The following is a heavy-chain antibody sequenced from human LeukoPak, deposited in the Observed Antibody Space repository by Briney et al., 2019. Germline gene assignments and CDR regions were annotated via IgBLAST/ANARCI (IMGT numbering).Heavy chain of an antibody. CDR1: TSR. V-gene: IGHV1-18*01. CDR3: ARDLWNFYDDSGYNRDFDS. CDR2: IGTYGGDT. J-gene: IGHJ5*01. D-gene: IGHD3-22*01. Sequence: GASVKVSCKATSRISWVRQAPGQGLEWMGWIGTYGGDTYYAQKFLGRITVTIDTSTSTVFMELRNLRSDDTAVYYCARDLWNFYDDSGYNRDFDSWGQGTLVTVSS.